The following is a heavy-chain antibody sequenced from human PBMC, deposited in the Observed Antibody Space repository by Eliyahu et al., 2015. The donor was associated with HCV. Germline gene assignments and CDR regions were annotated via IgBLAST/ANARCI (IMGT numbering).Heavy chain of an antibody. CDR3: ARQYMVRGVIQHSDLDY. CDR1: GVSISSTNYY. J-gene: IGHJ4*02. D-gene: IGHD3-10*01. CDR2: IYHSGTT. Sequence: QLQMQESGPGLVKPSETLSLTCTVSGVSISSTNYYWAWIRQPPGKGLEWIGSIYHSGTTYYNPSLKSRVTISVDTSKNQFSLTASSVTAADTAVYYCARQYMVRGVIQHSDLDYWGQGTLVTVSS. V-gene: IGHV4-39*01.